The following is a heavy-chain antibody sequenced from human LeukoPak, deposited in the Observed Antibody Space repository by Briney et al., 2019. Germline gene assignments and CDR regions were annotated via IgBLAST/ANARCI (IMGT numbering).Heavy chain of an antibody. V-gene: IGHV4-39*07. CDR1: GGSISSSSYY. D-gene: IGHD6-13*01. CDR2: IYYSGST. CDR3: ATGSTPDRYYYYMDV. Sequence: SETLSLTCTVSGGSISSSSYYWGWIRQPPGKGLEWIGSIYYSGSTYYNPSLKSRVTISVDRSKNQFSLKLSSVTAADTAVYYCATGSTPDRYYYYMDVWGKGTTVTVSS. J-gene: IGHJ6*03.